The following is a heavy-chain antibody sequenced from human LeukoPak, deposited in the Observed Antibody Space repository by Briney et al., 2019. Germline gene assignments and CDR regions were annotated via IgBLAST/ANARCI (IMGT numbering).Heavy chain of an antibody. CDR1: GFTFSSYE. D-gene: IGHD3-10*02. Sequence: GGSLRLSCAASGFTFSSYEMSWARQAPGKGLEWVSYIISSGRTIYYADSVKGRFTISRDNAKNSLYLQMNSLRAEDTAVYYCAELGITMIGGVWGKGTTVTISS. CDR3: AELGITMIGGV. V-gene: IGHV3-48*03. CDR2: IISSGRTI. J-gene: IGHJ6*04.